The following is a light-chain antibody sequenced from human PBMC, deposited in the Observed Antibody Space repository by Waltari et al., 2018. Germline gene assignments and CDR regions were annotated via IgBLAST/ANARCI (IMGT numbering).Light chain of an antibody. CDR1: SLRSKY. V-gene: IGLV3-19*01. CDR3: HSRDTISTRV. CDR2: GQN. J-gene: IGLJ3*02. Sequence: SSELTQDPAVSVALGQTVRITCQGDSLRSKYASWYQQRPGPAPVLVLYGQNNWPSGIPDRFSGSASGNTASLTITGTQAEDEADYYCHSRDTISTRVFGGGTRLTV.